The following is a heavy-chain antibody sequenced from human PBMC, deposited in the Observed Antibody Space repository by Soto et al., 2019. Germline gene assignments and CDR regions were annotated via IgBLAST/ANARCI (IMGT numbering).Heavy chain of an antibody. CDR1: GYPFTINR. D-gene: IGHD6-19*01. J-gene: IGHJ4*02. Sequence: QVHLVQSGPEVKKTGASVKVSCKTSGYPFTINRLSWVRRAPGQGLAGMGWISPHNGNAKYAQKFQDRVTMTADTAASTVYMELRSLRSDVSAVFYCARDRSGWYDFWGQGTLVTVSA. CDR2: ISPHNGNA. V-gene: IGHV1-18*01. CDR3: ARDRSGWYDF.